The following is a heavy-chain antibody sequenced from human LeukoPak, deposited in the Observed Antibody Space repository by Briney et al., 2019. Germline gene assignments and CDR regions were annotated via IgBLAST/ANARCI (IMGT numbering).Heavy chain of an antibody. CDR1: GFTFSGYG. CDR3: ARVSSYCSSTSCYDY. D-gene: IGHD2-2*01. V-gene: IGHV3-30-3*01. J-gene: IGHJ4*02. CDR2: ISSDGSSK. Sequence: GGSLRLSCAASGFTFSGYGVHWVRQAPDKGLEWVAAISSDGSSKYYGESVKGRFTISRDNSMDTLYLQMNSLRTEDTAVYFCARVSSYCSSTSCYDYWGQGTLVTVSS.